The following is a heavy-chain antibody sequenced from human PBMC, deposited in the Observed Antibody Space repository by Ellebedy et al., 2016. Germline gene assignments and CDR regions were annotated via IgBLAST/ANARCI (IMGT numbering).Heavy chain of an antibody. Sequence: SVKVSCKVSGGSFRDFPITWVRQAPGQGLEWMGGIIPSYGRGNYEQKLQDRLTFTADESTTTVFMELNSLRSEDTAVYYCARDFSFTGRFLSADWGRGTLITVSS. J-gene: IGHJ4*02. D-gene: IGHD2/OR15-2a*01. CDR3: ARDFSFTGRFLSAD. CDR2: IIPSYGRG. CDR1: GGSFRDFP. V-gene: IGHV1-69*13.